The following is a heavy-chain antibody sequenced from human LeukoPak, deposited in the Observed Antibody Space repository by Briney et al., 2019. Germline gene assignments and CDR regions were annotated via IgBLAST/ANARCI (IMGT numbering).Heavy chain of an antibody. D-gene: IGHD2-2*01. Sequence: ASVKVSCKVSGYTLTELSMHWVRQAPGKGLEWMGGFDPEDGETIYAQKFQGRVTITADESTSTAYMELSSLRSEDTAVYYCARAGWYQAFDIWGQGTMVTVSS. CDR1: GYTLTELS. CDR2: FDPEDGET. V-gene: IGHV1-24*01. CDR3: ARAGWYQAFDI. J-gene: IGHJ3*02.